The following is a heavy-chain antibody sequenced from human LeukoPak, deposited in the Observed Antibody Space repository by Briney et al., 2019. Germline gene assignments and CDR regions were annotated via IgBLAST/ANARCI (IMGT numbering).Heavy chain of an antibody. Sequence: GSIYYSGSTYYNPSLKSRVTISVDTSKNQFSLKLSSVTAADTAVYYCARRTIFGVVTLFDYWGQGTLVTVSS. J-gene: IGHJ4*02. V-gene: IGHV4-39*01. CDR2: IYYSGST. D-gene: IGHD3-3*01. CDR3: ARRTIFGVVTLFDY.